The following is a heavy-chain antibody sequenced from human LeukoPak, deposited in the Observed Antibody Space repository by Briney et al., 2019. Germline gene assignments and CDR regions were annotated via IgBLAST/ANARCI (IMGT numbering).Heavy chain of an antibody. D-gene: IGHD6-13*01. CDR3: ARDLYSSSWYRVNAFDI. CDR1: GGSISSGGYY. V-gene: IGHV4-31*03. CDR2: IYYSGST. Sequence: PSETLSLTCTVSGGSISSGGYYWSWIRQHPGKGLEWIGYIYYSGSTYYNPSLKSRVTISVDTSKNQFSLKLSSVTAADTAVYYCARDLYSSSWYRVNAFDIWGQGTMVTVSS. J-gene: IGHJ3*02.